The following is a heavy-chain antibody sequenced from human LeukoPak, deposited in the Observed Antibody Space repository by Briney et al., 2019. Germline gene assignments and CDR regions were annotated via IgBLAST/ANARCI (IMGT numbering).Heavy chain of an antibody. CDR1: GYTFTSYD. Sequence: ASVKVSCKASGYTFTSYDINWVRQATGQGLEWMGWISAYNGNTNYAQKLQGRVTMTTDTSTSTAYMELRSLRSDDTAVYYCARAPTYYYDSSGFEYFQHWGQGTLVTVSS. V-gene: IGHV1-18*01. CDR2: ISAYNGNT. CDR3: ARAPTYYYDSSGFEYFQH. D-gene: IGHD3-22*01. J-gene: IGHJ1*01.